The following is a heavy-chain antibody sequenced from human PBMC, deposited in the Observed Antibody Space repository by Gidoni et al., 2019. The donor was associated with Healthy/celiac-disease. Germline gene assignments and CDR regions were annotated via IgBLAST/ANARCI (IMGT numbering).Heavy chain of an antibody. J-gene: IGHJ4*02. CDR2: IWYDGSNK. Sequence: QVQLVESGGGVVQPGRSLRLSCAASGFTFSSYGMHWVRQAPGKGLEWVAVIWYDGSNKYYADSVKGRFTISRDNSKNTLYLQMNSLRAEDTAVYYCAREGYCSSTSCYSYGVDYWGQGTLVTVSS. CDR3: AREGYCSSTSCYSYGVDY. D-gene: IGHD2-2*02. CDR1: GFTFSSYG. V-gene: IGHV3-33*01.